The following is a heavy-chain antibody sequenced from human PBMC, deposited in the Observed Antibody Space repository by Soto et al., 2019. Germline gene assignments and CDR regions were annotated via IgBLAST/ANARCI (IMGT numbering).Heavy chain of an antibody. D-gene: IGHD3-16*01. CDR2: ISDSGGST. Sequence: GGSLRLSCAASGFDFNSYAMSWVRQAPGKGLEWVSGISDSGGSTYYAESVKGRFTISRDNSKNTLYLQMNSLRAEDTAVYYCAKGFLRAYYFDYWGQGTLVTVSS. CDR3: AKGFLRAYYFDY. CDR1: GFDFNSYA. J-gene: IGHJ4*02. V-gene: IGHV3-23*01.